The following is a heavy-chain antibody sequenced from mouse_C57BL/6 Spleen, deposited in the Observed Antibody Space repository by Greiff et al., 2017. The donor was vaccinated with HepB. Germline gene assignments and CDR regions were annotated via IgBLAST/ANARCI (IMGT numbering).Heavy chain of an antibody. D-gene: IGHD4-1*01. V-gene: IGHV3-6*01. CDR3: ARVLTGSFAY. J-gene: IGHJ3*01. CDR1: GYSITSGYY. Sequence: EVKLMESGPGLVKPSQSLSLTCSVTGYSITSGYYWNWIRQFPGNKLEWMGYISYDGSNNYNPSLKNRISITRDTSKNQFFLKLNSVTTEDTATYYCARVLTGSFAYWGQGTLVTVSA. CDR2: ISYDGSN.